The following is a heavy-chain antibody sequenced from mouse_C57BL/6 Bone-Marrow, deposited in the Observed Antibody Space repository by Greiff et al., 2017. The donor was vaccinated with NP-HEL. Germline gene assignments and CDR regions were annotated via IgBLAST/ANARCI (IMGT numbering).Heavy chain of an antibody. CDR2: IYPGSGST. CDR3: ARPLLRYGAMDY. J-gene: IGHJ4*01. CDR1: GYTFTSYW. D-gene: IGHD1-1*01. Sequence: QVQLQQPGAELVKPGASVKMSCKASGYTFTSYWITWVKQRPGQGLEWIGDIYPGSGSTNYNEKFKSKATLTVDTSSSTAYMQLSSLTSEDSAVYYCARPLLRYGAMDYWGQGTSVTVSS. V-gene: IGHV1-55*01.